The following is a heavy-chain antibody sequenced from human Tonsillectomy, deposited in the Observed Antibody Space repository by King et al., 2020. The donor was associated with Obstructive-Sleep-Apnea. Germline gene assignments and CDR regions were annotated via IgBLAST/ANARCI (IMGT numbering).Heavy chain of an antibody. CDR1: EFTFSNYW. Sequence: QLVQSGGGLVQPGGSLRLSCGGSEFTFSNYWMSWVRQAPGKGLEWVANINQDGSEKYYVDSVKGRLTNSRDNAKNSVYLQMNSLKAEDTAVYYCARFDDFWSGSYYFYYGMDVWGQGTTVTVSS. CDR2: INQDGSEK. CDR3: ARFDDFWSGSYYFYYGMDV. V-gene: IGHV3-7*03. D-gene: IGHD3-3*01. J-gene: IGHJ6*02.